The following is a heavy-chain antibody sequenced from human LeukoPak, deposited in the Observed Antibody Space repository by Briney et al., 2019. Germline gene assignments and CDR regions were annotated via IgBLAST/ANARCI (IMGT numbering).Heavy chain of an antibody. D-gene: IGHD3-22*01. Sequence: GGSLRLSCAASGFDFGAYEMNWVRPAPGKGLEWVAYFAGSDTTTYYADSVKGRFIISRDNARNSLYLQMNSLRAEDTALYYCTTLGYHLDSWGQGTLVTVSS. CDR2: FAGSDTTT. CDR1: GFDFGAYE. J-gene: IGHJ4*02. V-gene: IGHV3-48*03. CDR3: TTLGYHLDS.